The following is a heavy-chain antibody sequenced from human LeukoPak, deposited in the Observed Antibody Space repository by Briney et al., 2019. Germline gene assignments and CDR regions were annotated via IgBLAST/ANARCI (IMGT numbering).Heavy chain of an antibody. J-gene: IGHJ4*02. Sequence: GESLQISCNGSGYSFTSYWIGWVRQLPGKGLEWMGIIYPGDSDTRYSPSFQGQVTISADKSISTAYLQWSSLKASDTAMYYCARHFDYYDSSDSDDYWGQGTLVTVSS. CDR2: IYPGDSDT. D-gene: IGHD3-22*01. CDR3: ARHFDYYDSSDSDDY. CDR1: GYSFTSYW. V-gene: IGHV5-51*01.